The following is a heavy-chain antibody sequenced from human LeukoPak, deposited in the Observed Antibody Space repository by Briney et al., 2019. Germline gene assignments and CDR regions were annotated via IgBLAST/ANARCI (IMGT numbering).Heavy chain of an antibody. D-gene: IGHD5-24*01. CDR2: IYHTGST. V-gene: IGHV4-38-2*02. Sequence: SETLSLTCTVSGYSISSGYYWGWIRQPPGKGLEWIGSIYHTGSTYRNASLESRVSISVDTSKNQFSLKLSSVTAADTAVYYCARFAETRDGYNKDAFDIWGQGTMVTVSS. CDR1: GYSISSGYY. J-gene: IGHJ3*02. CDR3: ARFAETRDGYNKDAFDI.